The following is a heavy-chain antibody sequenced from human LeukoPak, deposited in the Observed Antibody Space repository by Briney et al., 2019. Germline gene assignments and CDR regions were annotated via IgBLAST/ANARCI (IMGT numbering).Heavy chain of an antibody. Sequence: GGSLRLSCAASGFTFSDYYMSWIRQAPGKGLEWVSYISSSGSTIYYADSVKGRFTISRDNAKNSLYLQMNSLRAEDTAVYYCARSLAMVRDQITKPYYYYYYYMDVWGKGTTVTISS. CDR1: GFTFSDYY. CDR2: ISSSGSTI. J-gene: IGHJ6*03. D-gene: IGHD3-10*01. CDR3: ARSLAMVRDQITKPYYYYYYYMDV. V-gene: IGHV3-11*01.